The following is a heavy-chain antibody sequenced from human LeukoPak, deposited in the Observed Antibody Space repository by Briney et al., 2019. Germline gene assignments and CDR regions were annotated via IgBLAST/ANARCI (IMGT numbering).Heavy chain of an antibody. Sequence: GGSLGLSCAASGFSVMTNYMSWVRQVSGKGLEWVSRINSDGSSTSYADSVKGRFTISRDNAKNTLYLQMNSLRAEDTAVYYCARGREGGANIYYFDYWGQGTLVTVSS. CDR3: ARGREGGANIYYFDY. V-gene: IGHV3-74*01. J-gene: IGHJ4*02. D-gene: IGHD1-26*01. CDR1: GFSVMTNY. CDR2: INSDGSST.